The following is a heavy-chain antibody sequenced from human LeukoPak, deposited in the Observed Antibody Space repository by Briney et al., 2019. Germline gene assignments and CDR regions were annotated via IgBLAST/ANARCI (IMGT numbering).Heavy chain of an antibody. Sequence: SQTLSLTCTVSGGSISSGGYYWSWIRQHPGKGLEWIGYIYYSGSTYYNPSLKSRVTISVDTSKNQFSLKLSSVTAADTAVYYCARGGITMIVADAFDIWGQGTMVTVSS. CDR2: IYYSGST. CDR3: ARGGITMIVADAFDI. D-gene: IGHD3-22*01. J-gene: IGHJ3*02. V-gene: IGHV4-31*03. CDR1: GGSISSGGYY.